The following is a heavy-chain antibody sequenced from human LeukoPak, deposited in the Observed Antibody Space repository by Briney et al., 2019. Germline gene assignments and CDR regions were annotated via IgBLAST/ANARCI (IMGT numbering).Heavy chain of an antibody. Sequence: ASVKVSCKASGYSFTGYFIHWVRQAPGQGLEWMGCIDPNSGDTKYVQKFQGRVSMPRDTSTRTGYMELSRLRSDDTAVYFCARSGSTGYSLDYWGQGTLVTVSS. CDR2: IDPNSGDT. V-gene: IGHV1-2*02. CDR3: ARSGSTGYSLDY. CDR1: GYSFTGYF. D-gene: IGHD3-22*01. J-gene: IGHJ4*02.